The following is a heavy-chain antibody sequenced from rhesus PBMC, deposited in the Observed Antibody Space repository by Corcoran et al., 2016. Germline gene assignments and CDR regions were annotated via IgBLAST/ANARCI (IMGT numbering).Heavy chain of an antibody. V-gene: IGHV4-173*01. Sequence: QLQLQESGPGLVKPLETLSLPCAVSGGSISSNYWSWIRQPPGKVLEWIGRISGSGGSTDYNPSLKSRVTMSRDTSKNQFSLKLSSVTAADTDVFYCARATAYWGDYDYWGQGVLVTVSS. CDR2: ISGSGGST. D-gene: IGHD3-34*01. J-gene: IGHJ4*01. CDR1: GGSISSNY. CDR3: ARATAYWGDYDY.